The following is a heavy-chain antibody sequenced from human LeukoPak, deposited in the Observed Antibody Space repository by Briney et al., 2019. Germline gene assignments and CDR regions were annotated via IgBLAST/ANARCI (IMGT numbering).Heavy chain of an antibody. V-gene: IGHV3-23*01. Sequence: PGGSLRLSCAASGFTFSSYAMSWVRQAPGKGREWVSAISGSGGSTYYADSVKGRFTISRDNSKNTLYLRMNSLRAEDTAVYYCAKKCQWIGVADYWGQGTLVTVSS. J-gene: IGHJ4*02. CDR2: ISGSGGST. CDR1: GFTFSSYA. CDR3: AKKCQWIGVADY. D-gene: IGHD3-22*01.